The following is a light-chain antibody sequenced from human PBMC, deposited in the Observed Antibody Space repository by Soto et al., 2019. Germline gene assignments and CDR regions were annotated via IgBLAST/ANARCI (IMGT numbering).Light chain of an antibody. Sequence: DIQMTQSPSSLSASIGDRVTFTCQASQDIGTFLNWFQQKPGKAPRLLISDTSNLQIGVPSRFSGGGSGTEFTFTINSLQPEDSATYFCQQYNVLPYTFGQGTKLEIK. CDR2: DTS. J-gene: IGKJ2*01. CDR1: QDIGTF. CDR3: QQYNVLPYT. V-gene: IGKV1-33*01.